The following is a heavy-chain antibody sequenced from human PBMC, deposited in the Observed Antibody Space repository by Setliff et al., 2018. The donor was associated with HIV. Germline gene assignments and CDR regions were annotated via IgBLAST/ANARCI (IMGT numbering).Heavy chain of an antibody. CDR3: TTDWGGGGGAPLDP. CDR2: IKRKTDGGTT. V-gene: IGHV3-15*01. CDR1: GFTFTDAW. D-gene: IGHD2-21*01. Sequence: KPVGSLRLSCTASGFTFTDAWLTWVRQAPGKGLEWVGRIKRKTDGGTTDYAAPVKGRFTISRDDSRNMLFLQMNNLKTDDTAMYYCTTDWGGGGGAPLDPWGQGTLVTVSS. J-gene: IGHJ5*02.